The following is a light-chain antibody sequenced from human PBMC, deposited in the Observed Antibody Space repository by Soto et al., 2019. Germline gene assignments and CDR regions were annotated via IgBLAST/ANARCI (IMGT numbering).Light chain of an antibody. Sequence: DIQMTQSPSTLSASLGDRVTITCRASQSISSWLAWYQQKPGKAPKLLIYDASSLESGVPSRFSGSGSGTEFTLTISSLQPDDFATYYCQQYNSYSRTLGQGTEVDI. V-gene: IGKV1-5*01. J-gene: IGKJ1*01. CDR2: DAS. CDR1: QSISSW. CDR3: QQYNSYSRT.